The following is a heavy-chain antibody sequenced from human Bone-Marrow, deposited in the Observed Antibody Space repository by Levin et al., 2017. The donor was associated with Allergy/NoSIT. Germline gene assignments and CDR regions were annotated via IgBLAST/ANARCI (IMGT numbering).Heavy chain of an antibody. CDR1: DFAFSDFS. Sequence: SCAASDFAFSDFSMTWVRQAPGKGLEWVSYISPSGASIYYADSVKGRFTISRDNTKNSLYLQMNSLRVEDTALYYCARRSSWYSPDYWGQGTLVTVST. CDR2: ISPSGASI. D-gene: IGHD6-13*01. V-gene: IGHV3-11*04. CDR3: ARRSSWYSPDY. J-gene: IGHJ4*02.